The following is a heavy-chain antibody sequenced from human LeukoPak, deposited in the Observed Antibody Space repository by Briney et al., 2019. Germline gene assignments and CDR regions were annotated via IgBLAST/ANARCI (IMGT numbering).Heavy chain of an antibody. CDR2: IYSSGSDT. J-gene: IGHJ2*01. CDR1: GFTFASYG. V-gene: IGHV3-23*05. D-gene: IGHD1-26*01. Sequence: GGSLRLSCAASGFTFASYGMTWVRQAPGKGLEVVASIYSSGSDTFYADSVKARFTVSRDNSKNTLYLQLSSLRADDTAVYYYAKSGVWSGSWYYWQLDLWGRGTMVTVSS. CDR3: AKSGVWSGSWYYWQLDL.